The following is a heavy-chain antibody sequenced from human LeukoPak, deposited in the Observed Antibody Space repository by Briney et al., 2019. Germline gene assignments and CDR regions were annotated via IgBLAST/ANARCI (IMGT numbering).Heavy chain of an antibody. CDR1: GGSTRSYY. J-gene: IGHJ4*02. Sequence: SETLSLTCTVSGGSTRSYYWSWIRQPPGKGLEWIGYIYTSGSTNYNPSLKSRVTISVDTSKNQFSLKLSSVTAADTAVYYCARHGPRGYCDSSGYYSAYFDYWGQGALVTVSS. D-gene: IGHD3-22*01. CDR3: ARHGPRGYCDSSGYYSAYFDY. CDR2: IYTSGST. V-gene: IGHV4-4*09.